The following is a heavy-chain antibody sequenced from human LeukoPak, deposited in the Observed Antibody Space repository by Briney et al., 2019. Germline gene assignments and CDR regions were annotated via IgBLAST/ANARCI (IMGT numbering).Heavy chain of an antibody. J-gene: IGHJ4*02. D-gene: IGHD5-24*01. CDR3: AKVTWEMATNPS. CDR2: ISRSGGST. V-gene: IGHV3-23*01. CDR1: GFTFTTYE. Sequence: GGSLRLSCAASGFTFTTYELSWVRQAPGKGLEWVSGISRSGGSTDYAEPVKGRFTISRDNSKNTLYLQMNSLRVEDTAVYYCAKVTWEMATNPSWGQGTLVTVSS.